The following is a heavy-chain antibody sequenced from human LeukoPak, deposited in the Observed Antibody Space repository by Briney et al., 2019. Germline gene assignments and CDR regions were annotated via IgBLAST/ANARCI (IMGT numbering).Heavy chain of an antibody. CDR1: GGTFSSYA. Sequence: SVKVSCKASGGTFSSYAISWVRQAPGQGLEWMGRIIPILGIANYAQKFQGRVTITADKSTSTAYMGLSSLRSEDTAVYYCARDEYGDYVSKSRGIDYWGQGTLVTVSS. V-gene: IGHV1-69*04. CDR3: ARDEYGDYVSKSRGIDY. CDR2: IIPILGIA. J-gene: IGHJ4*02. D-gene: IGHD4-17*01.